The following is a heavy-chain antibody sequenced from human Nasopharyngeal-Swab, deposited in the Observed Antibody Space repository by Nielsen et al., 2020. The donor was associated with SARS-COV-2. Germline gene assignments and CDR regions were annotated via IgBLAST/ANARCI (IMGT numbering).Heavy chain of an antibody. CDR1: GFTVSGYY. V-gene: IGHV3-11*01. Sequence: GESLKISCAASGFTVSGYYISWIRQAPGKGLEWIAYINPGGDVIAYADSVQGRFSISRDSATNSVYLHMNSLRTDDTAVYFCARKVALDIWGQGTVVTVSS. J-gene: IGHJ3*02. CDR3: ARKVALDI. CDR2: INPGGDVI.